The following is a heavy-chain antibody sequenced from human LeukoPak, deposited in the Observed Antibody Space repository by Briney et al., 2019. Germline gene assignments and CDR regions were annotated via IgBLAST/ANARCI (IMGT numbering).Heavy chain of an antibody. Sequence: PSETLSLTCTVSGGSISSGDYYWSWIRQPPGKGLEWIGYIYYSGSTYYNPSLKSRVTISVDTSKNQFSLKLSSVTAADTAVYYCARVDLNDYEVSGSHSGGFYFDYWGQGTLVTVSS. D-gene: IGHD4-17*01. CDR2: IYYSGST. V-gene: IGHV4-30-4*01. CDR3: ARVDLNDYEVSGSHSGGFYFDY. J-gene: IGHJ4*02. CDR1: GGSISSGDYY.